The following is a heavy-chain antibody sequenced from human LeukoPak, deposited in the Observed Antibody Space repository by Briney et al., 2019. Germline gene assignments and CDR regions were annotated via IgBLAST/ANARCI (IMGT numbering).Heavy chain of an antibody. J-gene: IGHJ3*02. CDR2: ISSSGSTI. CDR3: ATSTSGSGWYDAGTDAFDI. D-gene: IGHD6-19*01. Sequence: GGSLRLSCAASGFTFSDYYMSWIRQAPGKGLEWVSYISSSGSTIYYADSVKGRFTISRDNAKNSLYLQMNSLRAEDTAVYYCATSTSGSGWYDAGTDAFDIWGQGTMVTVSS. CDR1: GFTFSDYY. V-gene: IGHV3-11*01.